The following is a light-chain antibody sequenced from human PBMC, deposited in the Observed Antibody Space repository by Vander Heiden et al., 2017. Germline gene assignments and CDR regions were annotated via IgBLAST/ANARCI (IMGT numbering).Light chain of an antibody. J-gene: IGKJ4*01. Sequence: DIQMTQSPSSLSASVGDRVTITCRASQSISSYLNGYQQKPGKAPKLLIYAASSLQSGVPSRFSGSGSGTDFTLTISSLQPEEVATYYCQQRYSTPLTFGGGTKVEIK. CDR2: AAS. V-gene: IGKV1-39*01. CDR3: QQRYSTPLT. CDR1: QSISSY.